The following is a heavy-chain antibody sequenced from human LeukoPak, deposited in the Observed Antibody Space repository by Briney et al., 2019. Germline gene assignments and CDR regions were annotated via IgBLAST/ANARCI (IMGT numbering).Heavy chain of an antibody. CDR1: GFTFDDYT. Sequence: PGGSLRLSCAASGFTFDDYTMHWVRQAPGKGLEWVSAISGSGGSTYYADSVKGRFTISRDNSKNTLYLQMNSLRAEDTAVYYCAKDSQKEVAGGFDYWGQGTLVTVSS. D-gene: IGHD6-19*01. V-gene: IGHV3-23*01. J-gene: IGHJ4*02. CDR3: AKDSQKEVAGGFDY. CDR2: ISGSGGST.